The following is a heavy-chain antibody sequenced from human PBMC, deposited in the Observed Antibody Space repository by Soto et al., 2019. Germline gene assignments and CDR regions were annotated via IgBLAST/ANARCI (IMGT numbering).Heavy chain of an antibody. D-gene: IGHD2-15*01. Sequence: GGSLRLSCAASGFTFSSYGMHWVRQAPGKGLEWVAVISYDGSNKYYADSVKGRFTISRDNSKNTLYLQMNSLRAEDTAVYYCAKDGDCSGGSCYFGGLDYWGQGTLVTVXS. CDR1: GFTFSSYG. J-gene: IGHJ4*02. CDR2: ISYDGSNK. V-gene: IGHV3-30*18. CDR3: AKDGDCSGGSCYFGGLDY.